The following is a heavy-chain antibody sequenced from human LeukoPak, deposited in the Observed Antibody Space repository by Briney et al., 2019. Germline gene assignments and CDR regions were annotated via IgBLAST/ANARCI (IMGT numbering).Heavy chain of an antibody. V-gene: IGHV6-1*01. CDR1: VDSVSSNSAA. J-gene: IGHJ4*02. Sequence: SQTLSLTCALSVDSVSSNSAAWNWIRQYPSRGLEWLGRTYYRSKWYNDYSVSVKSRITINPDTTKNQFSLQLNSVTPDDTAVYYCARMVGATPDYWGQGTVVTVSS. D-gene: IGHD1-26*01. CDR2: TYYRSKWYN. CDR3: ARMVGATPDY.